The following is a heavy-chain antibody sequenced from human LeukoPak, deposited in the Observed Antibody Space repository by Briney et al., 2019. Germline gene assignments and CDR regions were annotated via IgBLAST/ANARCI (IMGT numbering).Heavy chain of an antibody. J-gene: IGHJ6*02. CDR1: GGSISSYY. D-gene: IGHD3-10*01. V-gene: IGHV4-59*08. Sequence: SETLSLTCTVSGGSISSYYWSWIRQPPGKGLEWIGYIYYSGSTNYNPSLKSRVTTSVDTSKNQFSLKLSSVTAADTAVYYCARDLLWFGELSGKPYGMDVWGQGTTVTVSS. CDR2: IYYSGST. CDR3: ARDLLWFGELSGKPYGMDV.